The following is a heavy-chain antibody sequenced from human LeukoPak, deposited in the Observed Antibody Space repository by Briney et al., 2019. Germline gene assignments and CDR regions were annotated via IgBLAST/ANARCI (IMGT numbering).Heavy chain of an antibody. J-gene: IGHJ6*02. CDR3: ARDLQADCSGGSCYSSGYYYYGMDV. V-gene: IGHV1-2*02. CDR1: GYTFTGYY. CDR2: INPNSGGT. D-gene: IGHD2-15*01. Sequence: GASVKVSCKSSGYTFTGYYMHWVRQAPGQGLEWMGWINPNSGGTNYAQKVQGRVTMTRDTSISTAYMELSRLRSDDTAVYYCARDLQADCSGGSCYSSGYYYYGMDVWGQGTTVTVSS.